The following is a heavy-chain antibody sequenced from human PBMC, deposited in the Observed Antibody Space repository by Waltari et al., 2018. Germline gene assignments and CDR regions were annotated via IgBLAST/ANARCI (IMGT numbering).Heavy chain of an antibody. J-gene: IGHJ2*01. D-gene: IGHD3-10*01. CDR2: IYHSGST. V-gene: IGHV4-30-4*08. Sequence: QVQLQESGPGLVKPSQTLSLTCTVSGGSISTGAYYWSWIRQPPGKGLEWIGYIYHSGSTYYNPSLKSRMTMSVDTSKNQFSLRLSSVTAADTAVYYCATSSYYTSCNGNYLYWYFDLWGRGTLVTVSS. CDR1: GGSISTGAYY. CDR3: ATSSYYTSCNGNYLYWYFDL.